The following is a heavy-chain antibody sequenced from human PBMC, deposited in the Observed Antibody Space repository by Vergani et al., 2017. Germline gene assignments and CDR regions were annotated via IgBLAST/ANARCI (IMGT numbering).Heavy chain of an antibody. D-gene: IGHD6-19*01. CDR1: GFTFSSYS. V-gene: IGHV3-30*02. CDR3: AKIRLQWHYFDY. Sequence: VQLVESGGGLVQPGGSLRLSCAASGFTFSSYSMNWVRQAPGKGLEWVAFIRYDGSNKYYADSVKGRFTISRDNSKNTLYLQMNSLRAEDTAVYYCAKIRLQWHYFDYWGQGTLVTVSS. CDR2: IRYDGSNK. J-gene: IGHJ4*02.